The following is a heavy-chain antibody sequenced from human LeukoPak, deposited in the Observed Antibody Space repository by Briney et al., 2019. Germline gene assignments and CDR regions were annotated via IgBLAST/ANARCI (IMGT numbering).Heavy chain of an antibody. J-gene: IGHJ4*02. CDR3: VRVGGVDY. CDR2: IKQDGSEK. Sequence: GRSLRLSCAASGFTFSSYAMHWVRQAPGKGLEWVANIKQDGSEKYYVGSVKGRFTISRDNAENSLYLLMNSLRAEDTAVYYCVRVGGVDYWGQGTLVTVSS. D-gene: IGHD3-16*01. V-gene: IGHV3-7*01. CDR1: GFTFSSYA.